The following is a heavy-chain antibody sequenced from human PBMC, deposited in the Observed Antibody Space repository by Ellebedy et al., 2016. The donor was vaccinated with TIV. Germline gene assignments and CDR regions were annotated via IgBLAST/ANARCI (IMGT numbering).Heavy chain of an antibody. CDR2: ISSIGSST. CDR3: ARGGHYDSSGFLDY. V-gene: IGHV3-11*06. Sequence: GESLKISXITSGFTFSDYGMRWIRQAPGKGLEWVSTISSIGSSTNYADSVKGRFIVSRDNAKDSLHLQMDSLRGGDTAVYYCARGGHYDSSGFLDYWGQGTLVTVSS. CDR1: GFTFSDYG. J-gene: IGHJ4*02. D-gene: IGHD3-22*01.